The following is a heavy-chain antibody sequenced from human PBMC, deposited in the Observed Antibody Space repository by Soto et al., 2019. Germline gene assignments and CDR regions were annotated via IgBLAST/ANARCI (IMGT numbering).Heavy chain of an antibody. CDR2: IYSSGGT. CDR3: ARRYGGGFDY. CDR1: GGSISSYY. J-gene: IGHJ4*02. D-gene: IGHD3-10*01. V-gene: IGHV4-59*08. Sequence: QVQLLESGPGLVKPSETLSLTCTVSGGSISSYYWSWIRQPPGKGLEWIGYIYSSGGTNYNPSLKSRVTISVDTSKNQFSLKLSSVTAADTAVYYCARRYGGGFDYWGQGTLVTVSS.